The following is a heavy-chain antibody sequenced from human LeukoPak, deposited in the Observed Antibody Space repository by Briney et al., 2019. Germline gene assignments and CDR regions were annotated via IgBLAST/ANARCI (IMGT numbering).Heavy chain of an antibody. D-gene: IGHD2-2*01. Sequence: SETLSLTCTVSGGSISSYYWSWIRQPAVKGLEWIGRIYTSGSTNYNPSLKSRVTMSVDTSKNQFSLKLSSVTAADTAVYYCARGGYQLPYYYYGMDVWGQGTTVTVSS. CDR1: GGSISSYY. CDR3: ARGGYQLPYYYYGMDV. V-gene: IGHV4-4*07. CDR2: IYTSGST. J-gene: IGHJ6*02.